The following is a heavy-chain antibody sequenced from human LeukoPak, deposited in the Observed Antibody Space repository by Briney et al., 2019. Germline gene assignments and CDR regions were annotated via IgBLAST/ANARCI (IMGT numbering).Heavy chain of an antibody. Sequence: SETLSLTCIVTGGSISSSFYYWGWIRQPPGKGLEWIGSSYYSGSTDYNPSLKSRGTISVETSKNQFSLKLRSVTAADTAVYYCARDTPYGSGDKWFDPWGQGTLVTVSS. J-gene: IGHJ5*02. CDR1: GGSISSSFYY. V-gene: IGHV4-39*02. D-gene: IGHD3-10*01. CDR3: ARDTPYGSGDKWFDP. CDR2: SYYSGST.